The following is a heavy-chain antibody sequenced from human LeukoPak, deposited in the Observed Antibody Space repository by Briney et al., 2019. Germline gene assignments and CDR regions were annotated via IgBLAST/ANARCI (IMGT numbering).Heavy chain of an antibody. V-gene: IGHV3-33*01. CDR1: GFTFSSYG. CDR2: IWYDGSNK. CDR3: ARDLMRITAAGQDI. Sequence: PGGSLRLSCAASGFTFSSYGMHWVRQAPGKGLEWVAVIWYDGSNKYYADSVKGRFTISRDNSKNTLYLQMNSLRAEDTAVYYCARDLMRITAAGQDIWGQGTMVTVSS. J-gene: IGHJ3*02. D-gene: IGHD6-13*01.